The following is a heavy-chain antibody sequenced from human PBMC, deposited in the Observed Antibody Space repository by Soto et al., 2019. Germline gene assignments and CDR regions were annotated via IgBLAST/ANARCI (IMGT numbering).Heavy chain of an antibody. D-gene: IGHD2-2*01. J-gene: IGHJ6*02. CDR2: ISGSGGST. V-gene: IGHV3-23*01. CDR3: AYCSSTSCYAIRTLYYYYGMEV. CDR1: GFTFSSYA. Sequence: GGSLKLSCAASGFTFSSYAMSWVRQAPGKGLEWVSAISGSGGSTYYADSVKGRFTISRDNSKNTLYLQMNSLRAEDTAVYYCAYCSSTSCYAIRTLYYYYGMEVWGQGTTVTVSS.